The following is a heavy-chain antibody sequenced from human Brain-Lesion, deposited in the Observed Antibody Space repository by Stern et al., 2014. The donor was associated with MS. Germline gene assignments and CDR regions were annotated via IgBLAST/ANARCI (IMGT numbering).Heavy chain of an antibody. Sequence: LQPGRSLRLSCAASGFTFSYHAMHLVRQAPGKGLEWVAVISYDGSDNYYAGSVKGRFTLSRDNSKNTLYLQMNSLRAEDTAVYYCARGGAVTSSEYYFDYWGQGTLVTVSS. CDR3: ARGGAVTSSEYYFDY. J-gene: IGHJ4*02. CDR1: GFTFSYHA. CDR2: ISYDGSDN. V-gene: IGHV3-30*01. D-gene: IGHD4-17*01.